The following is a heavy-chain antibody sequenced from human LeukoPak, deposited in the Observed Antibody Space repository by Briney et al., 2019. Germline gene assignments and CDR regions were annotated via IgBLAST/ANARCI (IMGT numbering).Heavy chain of an antibody. Sequence: SETLSLTCTVSGVSISSGDYYWSWIRQPPGKGLEWIGYIYYSGSTYYNPSLKSRVTISLDTSKNQFSLRLTSVTAADTAVYYCARAIASSGSRLFDYWGQGTLVTVSS. J-gene: IGHJ4*02. D-gene: IGHD3-10*01. CDR3: ARAIASSGSRLFDY. CDR2: IYYSGST. V-gene: IGHV4-30-4*01. CDR1: GVSISSGDYY.